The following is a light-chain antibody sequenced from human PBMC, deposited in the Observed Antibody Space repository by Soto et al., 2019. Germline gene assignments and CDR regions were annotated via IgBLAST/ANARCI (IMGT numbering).Light chain of an antibody. CDR1: ESISSW. CDR2: DAS. CDR3: QQYNSYPWT. J-gene: IGKJ1*01. V-gene: IGKV1-5*01. Sequence: DIQMTQSHSTLSASVGDRVIITCRASESISSWLAWYQQKPGKAPKLLIYDASSLESGVPSRFSGSGSGTEFTLTITSLQPDDFATYYCQQYNSYPWTFGQGTKVDIK.